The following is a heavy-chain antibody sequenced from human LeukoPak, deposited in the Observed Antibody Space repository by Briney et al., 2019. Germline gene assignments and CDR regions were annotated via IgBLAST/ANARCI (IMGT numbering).Heavy chain of an antibody. V-gene: IGHV5-51*01. J-gene: IGHJ4*02. D-gene: IGHD3-3*01. Sequence: GESLKISCKGSGYSFTSYWIGWVRQMPGKGLEWMGIIYPGDSDTRYSPSFQGQVTISADKSITTAYLQWSSLKASDSAMYYCARLLGGYDFWSGFDYWGLGTLVTVSS. CDR3: ARLLGGYDFWSGFDY. CDR2: IYPGDSDT. CDR1: GYSFTSYW.